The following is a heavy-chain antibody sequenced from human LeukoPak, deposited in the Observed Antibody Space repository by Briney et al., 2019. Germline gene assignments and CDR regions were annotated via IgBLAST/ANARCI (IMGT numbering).Heavy chain of an antibody. CDR2: TRNKPNSYTP. CDR3: ARGYCSSSSCRYFDF. V-gene: IGHV3-72*01. Sequence: PGGSLRLSCAASGFTFSDHYMDWVRQAPGKGLEWVGRTRNKPNSYTPEYAASVKGRFIISRDDSENSLYLQMNSLKTEDTAVYYCARGYCSSSSCRYFDFWGQGTLVTVSS. J-gene: IGHJ4*02. D-gene: IGHD2-2*01. CDR1: GFTFSDHY.